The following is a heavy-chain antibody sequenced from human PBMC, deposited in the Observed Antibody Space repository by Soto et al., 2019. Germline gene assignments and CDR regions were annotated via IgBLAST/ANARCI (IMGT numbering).Heavy chain of an antibody. CDR2: ISGSGDST. D-gene: IGHD6-19*01. J-gene: IGHJ1*01. V-gene: IGHV3-23*01. CDR1: GFTFSSYA. Sequence: PGGSLRLSCAASGFTFSSYAMSWVRQAPGKGLEWVSGISGSGDSTYYADSVEGRFTISRDSSKNTLYLQMNSLRAEDTAVYYCAKGVPGIAVAGTGYFQHWGQGTLVTVSS. CDR3: AKGVPGIAVAGTGYFQH.